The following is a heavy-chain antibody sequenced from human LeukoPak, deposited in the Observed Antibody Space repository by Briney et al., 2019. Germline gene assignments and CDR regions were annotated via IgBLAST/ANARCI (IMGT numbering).Heavy chain of an antibody. D-gene: IGHD2-15*01. CDR1: GGTFSSYA. V-gene: IGHV1-69*05. Sequence: GASVKVSCKASGGTFSSYAISWVRQAPGQGLEWMGGIIPIFGTANYAQKFQGRVIMTRDTSTSTVYMELSSLRSEDTAVYYCARSATPKGEYYFDYWGQGTLVTVSS. CDR3: ARSATPKGEYYFDY. CDR2: IIPIFGTA. J-gene: IGHJ4*02.